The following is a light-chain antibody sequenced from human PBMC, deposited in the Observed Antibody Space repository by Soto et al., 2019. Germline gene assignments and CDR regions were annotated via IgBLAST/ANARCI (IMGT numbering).Light chain of an antibody. CDR2: GAS. V-gene: IGKV3-15*01. J-gene: IGKJ5*01. CDR3: QQYNIWPPIT. Sequence: EIVLTQSPATLSVSPGEGATLSCRASQNIRTKLAWYQQKPGQAPRLLISGASTRATGIPVRFSGSGSGTEFTLTISSLQSEDFAVYYCQQYNIWPPITFGQGTRLEIK. CDR1: QNIRTK.